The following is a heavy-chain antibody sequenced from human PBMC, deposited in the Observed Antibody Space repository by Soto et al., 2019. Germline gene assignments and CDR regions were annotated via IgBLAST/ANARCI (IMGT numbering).Heavy chain of an antibody. V-gene: IGHV3-30*18. Sequence: GGSLRLSCAASGFTFSSYGMHWVRQAPGKGLEWVAVISYDGSNKYYADSVKGRFTISRDNSKNTLYLQMNSLRAEDTAVYYCAKGAPLQIFGCWGQGTLVTVSS. J-gene: IGHJ4*02. CDR1: GFTFSSYG. D-gene: IGHD3-9*01. CDR3: AKGAPLQIFGC. CDR2: ISYDGSNK.